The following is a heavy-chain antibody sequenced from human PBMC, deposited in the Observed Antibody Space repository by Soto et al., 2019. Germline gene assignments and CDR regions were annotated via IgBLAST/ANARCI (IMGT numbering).Heavy chain of an antibody. CDR3: AKDAGYCISTSCATLDY. V-gene: IGHV3-30*18. CDR1: GFTFSSYG. D-gene: IGHD2-2*01. CDR2: ISYDGSNK. J-gene: IGHJ4*02. Sequence: QVQLVESGGGVVQPGRSLRLSCAASGFTFSSYGMHWIRQAPGKGLEWVAVISYDGSNKYYADSVKGRFTISRDNSKNTLYLQMNSLRAEDTAVYYCAKDAGYCISTSCATLDYWGQGTLVTVSS.